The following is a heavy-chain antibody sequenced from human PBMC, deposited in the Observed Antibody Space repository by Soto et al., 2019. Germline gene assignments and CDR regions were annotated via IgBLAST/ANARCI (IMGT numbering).Heavy chain of an antibody. J-gene: IGHJ4*02. CDR2: ISYDGTNK. CDR3: ARGDSNSWSDY. Sequence: QVQLVESGGGVVQPGRSLRLSCAASGFTFRSYAMDWVRQAPGKGLEGVAVISYDGTNKYYADSVKGRFTISRDNSKNTPTLQMNSLRAEDTAVYYCARGDSNSWSDYWGQGTLVTVSS. V-gene: IGHV3-30*01. D-gene: IGHD6-13*01. CDR1: GFTFRSYA.